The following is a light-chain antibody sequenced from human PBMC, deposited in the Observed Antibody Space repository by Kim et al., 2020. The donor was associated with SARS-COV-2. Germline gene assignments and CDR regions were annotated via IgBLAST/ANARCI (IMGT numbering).Light chain of an antibody. V-gene: IGKV1-39*01. CDR2: GAS. Sequence: DIQMTQSPSSLSVSVGDRVTITCRASQTISSYLNWYQQKPGKAPKLLIYGASSLQSGVPSRFSGSGSGTDFTLTISSLQPEDFAIYYCQQSYSTPLTFGGGTKVDIK. CDR3: QQSYSTPLT. J-gene: IGKJ4*01. CDR1: QTISSY.